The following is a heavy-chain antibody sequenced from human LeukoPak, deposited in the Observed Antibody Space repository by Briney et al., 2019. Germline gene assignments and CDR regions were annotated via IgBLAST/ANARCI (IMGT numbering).Heavy chain of an antibody. V-gene: IGHV1-69*05. CDR1: GGTFSSYA. D-gene: IGHD3-10*01. J-gene: IGHJ6*02. CDR2: IIPIFGTA. Sequence: GASVKVSCKASGGTFSSYAISWVRQAPGQGLEWMGGIIPIFGTANYAQKFQGRVTITTDESTSTAYMELSSLRAEDTVVYYCARGPLYGSGSWQDGMDVWGQGTTVTVSS. CDR3: ARGPLYGSGSWQDGMDV.